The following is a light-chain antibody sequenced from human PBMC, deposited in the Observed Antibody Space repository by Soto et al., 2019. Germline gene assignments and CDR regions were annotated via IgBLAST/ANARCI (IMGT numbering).Light chain of an antibody. J-gene: IGKJ1*01. CDR1: QSVGGN. CDR3: QQHKNWLRT. Sequence: EIVMAQFPATLSVSPGERAAIPCRASQSVGGNLAGYQQEPGQAPRVLIDGASTRATGITARFSGSGSGTEFTLTISSLQSEDFPVHYCQQHKNWLRTFAQGTKVDIK. V-gene: IGKV3-15*01. CDR2: GAS.